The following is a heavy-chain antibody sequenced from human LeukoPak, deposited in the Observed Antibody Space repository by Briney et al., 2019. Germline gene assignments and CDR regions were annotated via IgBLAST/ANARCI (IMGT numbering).Heavy chain of an antibody. Sequence: SETLSLTCTVSGGSISSYYWSWIRQPPGKGLEWLGYLYNSGSTIYNPSLKSRVTISVDTSKNQFSLKLSSVTSADTAVYYCARGATSGYYYNWSFDLWGRGTLITVSS. J-gene: IGHJ2*01. CDR3: ARGATSGYYYNWSFDL. CDR1: GGSISSYY. CDR2: LYNSGST. D-gene: IGHD3-22*01. V-gene: IGHV4-59*01.